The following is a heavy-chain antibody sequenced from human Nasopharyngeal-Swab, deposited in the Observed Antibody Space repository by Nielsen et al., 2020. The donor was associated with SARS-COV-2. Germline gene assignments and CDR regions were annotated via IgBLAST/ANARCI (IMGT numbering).Heavy chain of an antibody. J-gene: IGHJ6*02. D-gene: IGHD6-13*01. CDR3: AKDRGSSGYYYGMDV. Sequence: WIRQPPGKGLEWAAVISYDGSNKYYADSVKGRFTISRDNSKNTLYLQMNSLRAEDTAVYYCAKDRGSSGYYYGMDVWGQGTTVTVSS. V-gene: IGHV3-30*18. CDR2: ISYDGSNK.